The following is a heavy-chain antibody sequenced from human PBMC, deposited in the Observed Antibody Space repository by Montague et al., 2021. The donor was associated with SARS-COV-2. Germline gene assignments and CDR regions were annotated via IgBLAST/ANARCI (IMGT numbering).Heavy chain of an antibody. CDR3: ARAHSGSWAHLDN. Sequence: TRFLTCTVSGGSISSGSYYWSWIRQPAGKGLEWIGRIYTSGTTDYSFSLKSRVTISVDTSKNQFSLKLTSVTAADTAVYYCARAHSGSWAHLDNWGQGSLVTVSS. J-gene: IGHJ4*02. CDR2: IYTSGTT. CDR1: GGSISSGSYY. V-gene: IGHV4-61*02. D-gene: IGHD5-12*01.